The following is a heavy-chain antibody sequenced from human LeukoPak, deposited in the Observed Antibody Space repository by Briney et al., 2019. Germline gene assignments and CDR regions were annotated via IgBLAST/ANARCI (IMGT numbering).Heavy chain of an antibody. V-gene: IGHV4-59*08. CDR3: ARRYCSGGSCYSSLDY. CDR1: GGSISSYY. D-gene: IGHD2-15*01. CDR2: IYYSGST. Sequence: PSETLSLTCTVSGGSISSYYWSWIRQPPGKGLEWIGYIYYSGSTNYNPSLKSRVTISVDTFKNQFSLKLSSATAADTAVYYCARRYCSGGSCYSSLDYWGQGSLVTVSS. J-gene: IGHJ4*02.